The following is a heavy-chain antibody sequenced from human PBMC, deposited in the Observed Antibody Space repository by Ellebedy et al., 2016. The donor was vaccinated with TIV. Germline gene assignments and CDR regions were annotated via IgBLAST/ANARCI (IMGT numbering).Heavy chain of an antibody. J-gene: IGHJ6*02. CDR3: AGGGGQLVHYYYYGMDV. D-gene: IGHD6-13*01. CDR2: IYYSGST. Sequence: SETLSLXXTVSGGSISSYYWSWIRQPPGKGLEWIGYIYYSGSTNYNPSLKSRVTISVDTSKNQFSLKLSSVTAADTAVYYCAGGGGQLVHYYYYGMDVWGQGTTVTVSS. V-gene: IGHV4-59*01. CDR1: GGSISSYY.